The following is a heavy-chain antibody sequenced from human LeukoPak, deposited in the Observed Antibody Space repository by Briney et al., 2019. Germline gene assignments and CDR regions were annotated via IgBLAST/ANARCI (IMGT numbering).Heavy chain of an antibody. CDR2: VNPKSGVT. D-gene: IGHD3-3*01. Sequence: ASVKVSCKASGYTFIENYLYWVRQAPGQGLEWMGWVNPKSGVTRYAQKFQGRVTITRNTSISTAYMELSSLRSEDTAVYYCARGVTYYDFWSGYYYYYYMDVWGQGTMVTVSS. J-gene: IGHJ6*03. CDR3: ARGVTYYDFWSGYYYYYYMDV. CDR1: GYTFIENY. V-gene: IGHV1-8*03.